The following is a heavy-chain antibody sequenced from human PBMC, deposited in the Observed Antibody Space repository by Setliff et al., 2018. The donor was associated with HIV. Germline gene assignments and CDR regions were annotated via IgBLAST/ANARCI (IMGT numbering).Heavy chain of an antibody. CDR2: IYYSGTT. CDR3: ARDEPHQYDSRTSYGP. D-gene: IGHD3-22*01. J-gene: IGHJ5*02. CDR1: GGSINNGAYF. Sequence: PSETLSLTCSVSGGSINNGAYFWTWIRQRPGKGLGWIGYIYYSGTTFYNPSLKSRVAMSVDTSKNQFSLKLSSVTAADTAVYYCARDEPHQYDSRTSYGPWGPGIVVTVSS. V-gene: IGHV4-31*03.